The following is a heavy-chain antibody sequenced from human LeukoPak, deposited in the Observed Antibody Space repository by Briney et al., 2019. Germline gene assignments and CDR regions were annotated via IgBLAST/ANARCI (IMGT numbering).Heavy chain of an antibody. J-gene: IGHJ5*02. CDR2: FDPEDGET. Sequence: ASVKVSCKVSGYTLTELSMHWVRQAPGKGLEWMGGFDPEDGETTYAQKFQGRVTMTEDTSTDTAYMELSSLRSEDTAVYYCATVPIFGVVIIQNWFDPWGQGTLVTVSS. CDR1: GYTLTELS. D-gene: IGHD3-3*01. CDR3: ATVPIFGVVIIQNWFDP. V-gene: IGHV1-24*01.